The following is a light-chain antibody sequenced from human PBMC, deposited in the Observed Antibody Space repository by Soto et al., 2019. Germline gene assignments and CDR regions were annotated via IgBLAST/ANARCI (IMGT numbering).Light chain of an antibody. J-gene: IGLJ3*02. CDR3: CSYAGPRVWV. CDR2: EGS. CDR1: SSV. V-gene: IGLV2-23*01. Sequence: QSALTQPASVSGSPGQSITISCSGASSVSWYQQHPGKAPQLLIYEGSRRPSGVSHRFSASESDNMASLTISGLQAEDEADYHCCSYAGPRVWVFGGGTKLTVL.